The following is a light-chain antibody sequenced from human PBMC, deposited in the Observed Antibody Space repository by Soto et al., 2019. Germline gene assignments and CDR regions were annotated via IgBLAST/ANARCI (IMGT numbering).Light chain of an antibody. V-gene: IGKV3-20*01. CDR1: QSVSSSY. CDR2: GAS. J-gene: IGKJ4*01. CDR3: QQYGSSPLT. Sequence: EIVLTQSPGTLSLSPGERATLSCRASQSVSSSYLAWYQQKPGQAPRLLIYGASSRATGIPDRFSGSGSGSAFTLTISRPEPEDFAVSYCQQYGSSPLTLGGGTKVEIK.